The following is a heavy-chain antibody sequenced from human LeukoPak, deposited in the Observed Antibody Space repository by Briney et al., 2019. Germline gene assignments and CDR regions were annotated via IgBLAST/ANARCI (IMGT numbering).Heavy chain of an antibody. Sequence: GGSLRLSCAASGFTVSSNYMSWVRQAPGKGLEWVSVIYSGGSTYYADSVKGRFTISRDNSKNTLYLQMNSLRAEDTAVYYCAKDQDYGIWPHDYWGQGTLVTVSS. V-gene: IGHV3-53*01. D-gene: IGHD4-17*01. J-gene: IGHJ4*02. CDR2: IYSGGST. CDR1: GFTVSSNY. CDR3: AKDQDYGIWPHDY.